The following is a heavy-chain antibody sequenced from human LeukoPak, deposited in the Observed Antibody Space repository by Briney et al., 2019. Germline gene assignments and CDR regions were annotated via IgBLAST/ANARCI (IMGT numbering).Heavy chain of an antibody. CDR3: ARDLDHDFWSGHSFDY. Sequence: GGSLRLSCAASGFTFSSYSMNWVRQAPGKGLEWVSYISSSSSTIYYADSVKGRFTISRDNAKNSLYLQMNSLRAEDTAVYYCARDLDHDFWSGHSFDYWGQGTLVTVSS. D-gene: IGHD3-3*01. CDR1: GFTFSSYS. V-gene: IGHV3-48*01. J-gene: IGHJ4*02. CDR2: ISSSSSTI.